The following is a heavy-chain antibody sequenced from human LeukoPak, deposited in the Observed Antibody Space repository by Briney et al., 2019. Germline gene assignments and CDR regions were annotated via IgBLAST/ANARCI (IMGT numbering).Heavy chain of an antibody. J-gene: IGHJ4*02. CDR2: INGDGTAT. V-gene: IGHV3-74*01. D-gene: IGHD2-8*01. CDR3: ARDKWWGASDH. CDR1: GFSFGAHW. Sequence: GGSLRLSCAASGFSFGAHWMHWVRQAPGKGLMWVAQINGDGTATNYAGSVKGRFTISRDNAKNTVHLQMSALTAEDTAVYYCARDKWWGASDHWGQGSLVTVSS.